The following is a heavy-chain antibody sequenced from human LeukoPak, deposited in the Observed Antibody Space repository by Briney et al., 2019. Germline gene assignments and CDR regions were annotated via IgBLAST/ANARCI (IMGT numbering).Heavy chain of an antibody. CDR2: ISGSGAST. V-gene: IGHV3-23*01. CDR1: GFTFSTYA. CDR3: AKSQFGGVFDGFDI. D-gene: IGHD3-16*01. Sequence: GGSLRLSCAASGFTFSTYAISWVRQAPGKGLEWVSAISGSGASTYYADSVKGRFTISRDNSKNTLYVQMNSLRAEDTAVYYCAKSQFGGVFDGFDIWGQGTMVTVSS. J-gene: IGHJ3*02.